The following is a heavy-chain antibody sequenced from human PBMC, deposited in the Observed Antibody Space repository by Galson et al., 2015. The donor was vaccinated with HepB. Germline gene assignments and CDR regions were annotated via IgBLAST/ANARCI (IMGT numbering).Heavy chain of an antibody. CDR3: ARAKSSGLVGATTDWYFDL. V-gene: IGHV3-13*01. J-gene: IGHJ2*01. D-gene: IGHD1-26*01. Sequence: SLRLSCAASGFTFSSYDMHWVRQATGKGLEWVSAIGTAGDTYYPGSVKGRFTISRENAKNSLYLQMNSLRAGDTAVYYCARAKSSGLVGATTDWYFDLWGRGTLVTVSS. CDR1: GFTFSSYD. CDR2: IGTAGDT.